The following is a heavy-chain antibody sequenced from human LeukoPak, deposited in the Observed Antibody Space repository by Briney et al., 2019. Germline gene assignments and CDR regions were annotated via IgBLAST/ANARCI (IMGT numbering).Heavy chain of an antibody. CDR3: ARQFKQQLVRNWYFDL. CDR1: GGSISSYY. V-gene: IGHV4-59*08. Sequence: SETLSLTCTVSGGSISSYYWSWIRQPPGKGLEWIGYIYYGGSTNYNPSLKSRVTISVDTSKNQFSLKLSSVTAADTAVYYCARQFKQQLVRNWYFDLWGRGTLVTVSS. CDR2: IYYGGST. D-gene: IGHD6-13*01. J-gene: IGHJ2*01.